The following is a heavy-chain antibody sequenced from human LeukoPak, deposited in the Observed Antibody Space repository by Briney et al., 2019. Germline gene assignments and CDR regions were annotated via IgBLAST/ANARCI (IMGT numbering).Heavy chain of an antibody. D-gene: IGHD3-22*01. J-gene: IGHJ4*02. CDR2: FDPEDGET. V-gene: IGHV1-24*01. CDR1: GYTLTELS. CDR3: ATSRDSSGYYHTPFDY. Sequence: ASVKVSCKVSGYTLTELSMHWVRQAPGKGLEWMGGFDPEDGETIYAQKFQGRVTMTEDTSTDTAYMELSSLRSEDTAVYYCATSRDSSGYYHTPFDYWGQGTLVTVSS.